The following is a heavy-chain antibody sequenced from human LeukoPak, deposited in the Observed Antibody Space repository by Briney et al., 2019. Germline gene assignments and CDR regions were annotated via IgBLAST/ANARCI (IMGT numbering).Heavy chain of an antibody. Sequence: SETLSLTCTVSGGSISSYYWSWIRQPPGKGLEWIGYIYYSGSTNYNPSLKSRVTISVDTSKNQFSLKLSSVTAADTAVYYRARKTYCSGGRCYGENWFDPWGQGTLVTVSS. D-gene: IGHD2-15*01. J-gene: IGHJ5*02. CDR3: ARKTYCSGGRCYGENWFDP. V-gene: IGHV4-59*01. CDR2: IYYSGST. CDR1: GGSISSYY.